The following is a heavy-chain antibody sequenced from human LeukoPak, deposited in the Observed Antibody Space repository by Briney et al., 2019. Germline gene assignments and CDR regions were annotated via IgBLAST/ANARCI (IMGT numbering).Heavy chain of an antibody. D-gene: IGHD3-22*01. J-gene: IGHJ4*02. CDR2: IYHSGST. Sequence: SETLSLTCTVSGYSISSGYYWGWIRQPPGKGLEWIGSIYHSGSTYYNPSLKSRVTISVDTSKNQFSLKLSSVTAADTAVYYCARGIDDSSGYYDYWGQGTLVTVSS. CDR3: ARGIDDSSGYYDY. V-gene: IGHV4-38-2*02. CDR1: GYSISSGYY.